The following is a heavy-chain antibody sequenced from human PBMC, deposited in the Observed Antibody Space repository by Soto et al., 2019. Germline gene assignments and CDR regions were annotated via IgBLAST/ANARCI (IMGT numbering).Heavy chain of an antibody. V-gene: IGHV1-69*13. CDR1: GGTFSTHA. D-gene: IGHD2-15*01. CDR3: ARGYCSGGNCYSGMDV. J-gene: IGHJ6*02. CDR2: IIPISGTT. Sequence: VKVSCKASGGTFSTHAIIWVRQAPGHGLEWMGGIIPISGTTYYTQKFQGRVTITADEPTSTAFMELSSLKSEDTAVFYCARGYCSGGNCYSGMDVWGQGTMVTVS.